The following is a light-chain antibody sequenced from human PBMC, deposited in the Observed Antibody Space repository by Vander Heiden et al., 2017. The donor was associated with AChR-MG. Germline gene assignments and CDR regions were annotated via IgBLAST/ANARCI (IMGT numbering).Light chain of an antibody. Sequence: DVVMTQTPLSLSVPPGQPASISCTSRQSLLHSDGKTSLHWYLQKPGQSPQLLIYEVSKRFSGVPDRFIGSGSVTGFTLKISRVEAEDIGVYYCMQTIQLPYTFGQWTRLEIK. CDR1: QSLLHSDGKTS. V-gene: IGKV2D-29*02. CDR3: MQTIQLPYT. CDR2: EVS. J-gene: IGKJ2*01.